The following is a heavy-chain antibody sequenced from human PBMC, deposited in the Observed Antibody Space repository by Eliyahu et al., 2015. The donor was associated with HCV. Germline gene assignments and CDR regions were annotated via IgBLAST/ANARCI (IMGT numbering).Heavy chain of an antibody. D-gene: IGHD3-3*01. CDR2: IHSSGRT. Sequence: QMQLQESGPGLVKPSETLSLTCTVSXDSXXPDFCSWIRQSPXKGXEWIXXIHSSGRTMYNPSLQSRATISMDTSTNQFSLRLTSVTAADTAIYYCARDRPSATILDPKPRLDVWGQGTTVTVSS. CDR1: XDSXXPDF. J-gene: IGHJ6*02. V-gene: IGHV4-59*01. CDR3: ARDRPSATILDPKPRLDV.